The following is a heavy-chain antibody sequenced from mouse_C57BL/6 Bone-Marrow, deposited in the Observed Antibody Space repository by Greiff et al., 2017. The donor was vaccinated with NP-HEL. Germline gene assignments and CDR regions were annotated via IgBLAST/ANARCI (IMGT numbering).Heavy chain of an antibody. Sequence: VKLMESGPGLVAPSQSLSITCTVSGFSLTSYGVSWVRQPPGKGLEWLGVIWGDGSTNYHSALISRLSTSKNNSKSQVFLKLNSLQTDDTATYYCANGRSVYAMDYWGQGTSVTVSS. V-gene: IGHV2-3*01. D-gene: IGHD3-1*01. CDR3: ANGRSVYAMDY. CDR1: GFSLTSYG. J-gene: IGHJ4*01. CDR2: IWGDGST.